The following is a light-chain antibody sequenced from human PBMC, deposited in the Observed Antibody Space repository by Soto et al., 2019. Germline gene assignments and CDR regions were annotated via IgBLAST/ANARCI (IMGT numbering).Light chain of an antibody. CDR2: GAS. Sequence: EIVLTQSPATLSLSPGERATLSCRASQSVSSYLAWYQHKPGQAPRLLIYGASNRATDIPARFSGRESGTDFTLTISSLESGDSAIYYCQQRDKWPRTFGQGTKLEIK. CDR1: QSVSSY. V-gene: IGKV3-11*01. J-gene: IGKJ2*01. CDR3: QQRDKWPRT.